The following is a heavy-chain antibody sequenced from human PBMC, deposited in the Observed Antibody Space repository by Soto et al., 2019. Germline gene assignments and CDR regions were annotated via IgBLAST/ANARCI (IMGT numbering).Heavy chain of an antibody. D-gene: IGHD3-16*02. Sequence: SETLSLTCTVSGGSLNSGDYHWSWIRQSRRKGLEWIGAIYYSGSTYYNPSLKSRIRISVDTSKNQFSLKVNSVTAADTAVYYCARAYRVPSVGAMDVWGQGTTVTVSS. V-gene: IGHV4-30-4*01. CDR2: IYYSGST. J-gene: IGHJ6*02. CDR3: ARAYRVPSVGAMDV. CDR1: GGSLNSGDYH.